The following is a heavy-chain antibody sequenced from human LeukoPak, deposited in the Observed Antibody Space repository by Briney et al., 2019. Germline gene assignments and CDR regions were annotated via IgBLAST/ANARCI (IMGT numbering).Heavy chain of an antibody. D-gene: IGHD3-9*01. CDR3: ARTYYDILTGYYLFDY. CDR1: GYTFTSYD. CDR2: MNPNSGNT. V-gene: IGHV1-8*01. Sequence: ASVKVSCKASGYTFTSYDINWVRQATGQGLEWMGWMNPNSGNTGYAQKFQGRVTMTRNTSISTAYMELSSQRSEDTAVYYCARTYYDILTGYYLFDYWGQGTLVTVSS. J-gene: IGHJ4*02.